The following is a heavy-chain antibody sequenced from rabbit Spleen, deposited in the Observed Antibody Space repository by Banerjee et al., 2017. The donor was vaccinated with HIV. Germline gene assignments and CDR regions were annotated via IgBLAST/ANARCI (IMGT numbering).Heavy chain of an antibody. CDR2: IAVGSGGFT. CDR3: ARDTGTSFSTYGMDL. CDR1: AIDFSSYYY. J-gene: IGHJ6*01. D-gene: IGHD8-1*01. Sequence: QQQLEESGGGLVKPGGTLTLTCKASAIDFSSYYYMCWVRQPPGKGLEWIACIAVGSGGFTYYANWAKGRFTISKTSSTTVTLQMTSLTAADTATYFCARDTGTSFSTYGMDLWGQGTLVTVS. V-gene: IGHV1S45*01.